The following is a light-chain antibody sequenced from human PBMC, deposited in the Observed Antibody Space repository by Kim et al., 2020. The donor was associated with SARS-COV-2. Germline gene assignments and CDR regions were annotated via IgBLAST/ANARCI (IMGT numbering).Light chain of an antibody. CDR1: QGIRNS. J-gene: IGKJ2*01. V-gene: IGKV1-NL1*01. CDR2: STS. Sequence: DIQMTQSPSSLSASVGDRVTITCRASQGIRNSLAWYHQKPGKAPILLVYSTSKLETGFPSRFSGSGSGTDYTLSISALQPEDFGTYYCQQYDTMPRTFGQGTKLEI. CDR3: QQYDTMPRT.